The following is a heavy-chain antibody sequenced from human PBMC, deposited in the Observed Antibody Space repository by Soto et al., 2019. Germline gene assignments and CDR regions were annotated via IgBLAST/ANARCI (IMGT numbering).Heavy chain of an antibody. D-gene: IGHD1-26*01. J-gene: IGHJ6*02. CDR1: GFTVSTYN. CDR2: TYSGGST. V-gene: IGHV3-53*01. CDR3: ARKLSGAVQGWAYGMDV. Sequence: GGSLRLSCAASGFTVSTYNMIWVRQAPVKGLEWVSVTYSGGSTQYADSVKGRFTVSRDNSKNTLYLQMSSLRDEDTAAYYCARKLSGAVQGWAYGMDVWGRGTTVTVSS.